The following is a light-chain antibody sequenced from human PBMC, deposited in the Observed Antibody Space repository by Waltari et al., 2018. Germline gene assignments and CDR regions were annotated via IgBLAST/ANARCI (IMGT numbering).Light chain of an antibody. V-gene: IGLV2-23*02. CDR3: CSCATNSVVV. CDR1: GSDVGSYNL. J-gene: IGLJ2*01. CDR2: VVN. Sequence: QSALTQPASVSGSPGQSITISCSGTGSDVGSYNLFSWYQQHPGTAPKLIIYVVNMRVSGVYDRFSGAKSGVTASLTSSGLQAEDEAVYFCCSCATNSVVVFGGGTKRTV.